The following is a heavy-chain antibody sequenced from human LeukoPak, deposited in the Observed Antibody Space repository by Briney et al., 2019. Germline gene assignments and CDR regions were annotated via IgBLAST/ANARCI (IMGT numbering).Heavy chain of an antibody. CDR1: GFTFSGYS. D-gene: IGHD6-13*01. V-gene: IGHV3-7*01. J-gene: IGHJ6*02. Sequence: TGGSLRLSCAGSGFTFSGYSLNWVRQAPGKGLEWVANIKQDGSEKYYVDSVKGRFTISRDNAKNSLYLQMNSLRAEDTAVYYCARDHIAAAGTSGEYYYGMDVWGQGTTVTVSS. CDR2: IKQDGSEK. CDR3: ARDHIAAAGTSGEYYYGMDV.